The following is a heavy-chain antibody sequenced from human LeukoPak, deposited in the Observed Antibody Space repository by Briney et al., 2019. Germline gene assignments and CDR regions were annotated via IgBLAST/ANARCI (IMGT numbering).Heavy chain of an antibody. CDR2: IRYDGSNK. J-gene: IGHJ4*02. CDR1: GFTFSSYV. Sequence: GGSLRLSCAASGFTFSSYVMHWVRQAPGKGLEWVAFIRYDGSNKYYADSVKGRFTISRDNAKNSLYLQMNSLRVEDTALYYCARYDYTNYVGYYDHWGQGTLATVSS. CDR3: ARYDYTNYVGYYDH. V-gene: IGHV3-33*08. D-gene: IGHD4-11*01.